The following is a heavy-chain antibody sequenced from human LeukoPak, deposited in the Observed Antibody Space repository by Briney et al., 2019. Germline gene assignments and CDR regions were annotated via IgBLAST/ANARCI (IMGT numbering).Heavy chain of an antibody. CDR1: GYTFTSYD. J-gene: IGHJ4*02. CDR3: ARAQGIAVAAPAY. Sequence: GASVKVSCKASGYTFTSYDINWVRQATGQGLEWMGWMNPNSGNTGYAQKFQGRVTMTKNTSISTAYMELSSLRSEDTAVYYCARAQGIAVAAPAYWGQGTLVTVSS. CDR2: MNPNSGNT. D-gene: IGHD6-19*01. V-gene: IGHV1-8*01.